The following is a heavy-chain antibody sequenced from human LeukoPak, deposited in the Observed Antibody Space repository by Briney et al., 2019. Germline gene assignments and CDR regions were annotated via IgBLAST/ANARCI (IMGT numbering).Heavy chain of an antibody. D-gene: IGHD2-15*01. J-gene: IGHJ3*02. Sequence: ASVKVSCKSSGGTFGRYAITWVRQAPGQRLEWMGVVSPIYGTSDYAQRFQGRVTISADESTSTAFLEVRSLRSEDTAVYYCARDCSGGRCYGAFDIWGQGTLVIVSS. CDR2: VSPIYGTS. CDR1: GGTFGRYA. V-gene: IGHV1-69*13. CDR3: ARDCSGGRCYGAFDI.